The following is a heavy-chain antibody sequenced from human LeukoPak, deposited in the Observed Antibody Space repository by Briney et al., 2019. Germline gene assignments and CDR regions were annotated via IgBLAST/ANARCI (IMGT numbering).Heavy chain of an antibody. CDR1: GGSISSYY. Sequence: PSETLSLTCTVSGGSISSYYWSWIRQPPGKGLEWIGYIYYSGSTNYNPSLKSRVTISVDTSKNQFSLKLSSVTAADTAVYYCARLIGRGYYYDSSGSRRNGYFDYWGQGTLVTVSS. CDR2: IYYSGST. V-gene: IGHV4-59*08. D-gene: IGHD3-22*01. CDR3: ARLIGRGYYYDSSGSRRNGYFDY. J-gene: IGHJ4*02.